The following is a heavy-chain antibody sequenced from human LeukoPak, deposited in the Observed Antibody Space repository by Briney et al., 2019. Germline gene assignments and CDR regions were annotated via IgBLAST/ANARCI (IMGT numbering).Heavy chain of an antibody. Sequence: GESLKISCKGSGYSFTSYWIGWVRQMPGKGLEWMGIIYPGDSDTRYSPSFQGQVTISADKSISTAYLQWSSLKASGTAKYYCARLVVPVTYYFDYWGQGTLVTVSS. D-gene: IGHD2-2*01. V-gene: IGHV5-51*01. J-gene: IGHJ4*02. CDR2: IYPGDSDT. CDR3: ARLVVPVTYYFDY. CDR1: GYSFTSYW.